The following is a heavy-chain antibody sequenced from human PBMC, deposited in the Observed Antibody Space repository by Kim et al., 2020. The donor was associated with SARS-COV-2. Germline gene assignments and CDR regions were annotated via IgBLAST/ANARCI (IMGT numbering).Heavy chain of an antibody. V-gene: IGHV4-39*01. D-gene: IGHD3-9*01. Sequence: KSRVTISVDTSKNQFSLKLSSVTAADTAVYYCARHLRGRSYDILTGGFDPWGQGTLVTVSS. CDR3: ARHLRGRSYDILTGGFDP. J-gene: IGHJ5*02.